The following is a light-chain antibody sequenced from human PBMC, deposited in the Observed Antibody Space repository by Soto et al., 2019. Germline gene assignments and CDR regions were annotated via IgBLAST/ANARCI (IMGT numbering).Light chain of an antibody. V-gene: IGKV1-5*03. CDR3: QQYISTRT. Sequence: DVQMTQSPATLSASIGDRVTITCRAGQNIKGWLAWYQQKPGKAPNLLIYGASTLESGVPSRFSGSGYGTEFTLIISSLQPDDSGTYDCQQYISTRTFGQGTKVEVK. CDR2: GAS. J-gene: IGKJ1*01. CDR1: QNIKGW.